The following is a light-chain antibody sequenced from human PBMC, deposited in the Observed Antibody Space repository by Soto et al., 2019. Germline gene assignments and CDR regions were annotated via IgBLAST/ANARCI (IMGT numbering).Light chain of an antibody. V-gene: IGKV3-20*01. CDR3: QQYRSSPPTA. CDR2: GAS. Sequence: ETLSLSPGERATLSCRASQSVSSYLAWYQQKPGQAPRLLIYGASSRATGIPDRFSGSGSGTDFTLTISRLEPEEFAVYYGQQYRSSPPTAFAQGTRLEI. J-gene: IGKJ5*01. CDR1: QSVSSY.